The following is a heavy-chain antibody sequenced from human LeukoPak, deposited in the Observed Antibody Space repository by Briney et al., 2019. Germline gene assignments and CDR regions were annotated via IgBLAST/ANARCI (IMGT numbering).Heavy chain of an antibody. D-gene: IGHD2-2*02. CDR2: IYSGGST. J-gene: IGHJ3*02. CDR1: GFTVSSNY. Sequence: GGSLRLSCAASGFTVSSNYMSSVRQAPGKGLQWVSVIYSGGSTYYADSVKGRFTISRDNSKNTLYLQMNSLRAEDTAVYYCAGSGSKGYTTAFDIWGQGTMVTVSS. V-gene: IGHV3-66*01. CDR3: AGSGSKGYTTAFDI.